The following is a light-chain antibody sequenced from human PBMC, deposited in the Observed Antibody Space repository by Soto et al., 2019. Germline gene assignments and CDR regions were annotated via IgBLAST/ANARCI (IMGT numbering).Light chain of an antibody. V-gene: IGKV3-11*01. J-gene: IGKJ3*01. CDR3: QQRSNWPVFT. CDR2: DAS. Sequence: ESVLTQSPATLSLSPGERATLSCRASQSVSSYLAWYQQQPGQAPRLLIYDASNRATGIPARFSGSGSGTDFTLTISSLEPEDFAVYYCQQRSNWPVFTFGPGTKVDIK. CDR1: QSVSSY.